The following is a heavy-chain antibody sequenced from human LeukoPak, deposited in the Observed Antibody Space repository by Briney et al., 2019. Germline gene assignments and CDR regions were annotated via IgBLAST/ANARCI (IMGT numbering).Heavy chain of an antibody. CDR3: AKAGGSPGDDNWFHP. CDR1: GFTFSSYA. D-gene: IGHD1-26*01. V-gene: IGHV3-30-3*01. J-gene: IGHJ5*02. Sequence: PGGSLRLSCAASGFTFSSYARQWVREAPGKGLEWVAVISYDGSNKYYADSVKGRFTISRDNSKNPLYLQMNSLRAEDTAVYYCAKAGGSPGDDNWFHPWGQGTLVTVSS. CDR2: ISYDGSNK.